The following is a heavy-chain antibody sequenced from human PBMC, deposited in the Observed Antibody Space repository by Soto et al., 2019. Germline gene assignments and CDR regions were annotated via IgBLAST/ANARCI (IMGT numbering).Heavy chain of an antibody. Sequence: QVQLQESGPGLVKPSGTLSLTCAVSGGSISSSKWWSWVRQPPGKGLEWIGEIYHSGSTNYNPSRYSRLPIPVDRSKNTFSLQLSSVTAADTAVYYCSRLRDRNWYFALWGRGTLVTVSS. D-gene: IGHD2-21*02. CDR2: IYHSGST. CDR1: GGSISSSKW. CDR3: SRLRDRNWYFAL. V-gene: IGHV4-4*02. J-gene: IGHJ2*01.